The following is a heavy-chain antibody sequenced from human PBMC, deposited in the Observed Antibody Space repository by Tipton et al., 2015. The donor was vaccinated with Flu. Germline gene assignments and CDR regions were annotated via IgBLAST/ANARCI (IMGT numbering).Heavy chain of an antibody. D-gene: IGHD2/OR15-2a*01. CDR2: IYYSGST. CDR1: GGSISSSSYY. J-gene: IGHJ4*02. Sequence: TLSLTCTVSGGSISSSSYYWGWIRQPPGKGLEWIGSIYYSGSTYYNPSLKSRVTISVDTPKNQFSLKLSSVTAADTAVYYCARDSALLSRYYDYWGQGTLVTVSS. CDR3: ARDSALLSRYYDY. V-gene: IGHV4-39*07.